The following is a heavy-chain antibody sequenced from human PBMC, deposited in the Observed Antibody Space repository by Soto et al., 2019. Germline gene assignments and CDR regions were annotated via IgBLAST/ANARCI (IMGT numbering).Heavy chain of an antibody. CDR1: GFTFSDYY. CDR2: ISSSGSTI. V-gene: IGHV3-11*01. D-gene: IGHD6-13*01. Sequence: PGGSLRLSCAASGFTFSDYYMSWIRQAPGKGLEWVSYISSSGSTIYYADSVKGRFTISRDNAKNSLYLQMNSLRAEDTAVYYCAREPVPPYSSSWLYYYYSYMDVWGNGTTVPV. CDR3: AREPVPPYSSSWLYYYYSYMDV. J-gene: IGHJ6*03.